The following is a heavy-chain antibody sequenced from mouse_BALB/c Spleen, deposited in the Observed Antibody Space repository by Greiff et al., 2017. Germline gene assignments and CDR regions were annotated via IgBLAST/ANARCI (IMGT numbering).Heavy chain of an antibody. Sequence: EVQLQQSGAELVRPGALVKLSCKASGFNIKDYYMHWVKQRPEQGLEWIGWIDPENGNTIYDPKFQGKASITADTSSTTAYLQLSSLTSEDTAVYYCARGLITTGGYYAMDYWGQGTSVTVSS. J-gene: IGHJ4*01. V-gene: IGHV14-1*02. CDR3: ARGLITTGGYYAMDY. CDR1: GFNIKDYY. D-gene: IGHD2-4*01. CDR2: IDPENGNT.